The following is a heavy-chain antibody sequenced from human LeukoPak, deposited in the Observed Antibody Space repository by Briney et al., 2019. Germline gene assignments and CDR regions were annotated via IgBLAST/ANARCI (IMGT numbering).Heavy chain of an antibody. CDR2: ISAYNGNT. CDR1: GYTFTGYG. J-gene: IGHJ2*01. Sequence: ASEKVSCKASGYTFTGYGISWVRQAPGQGLEWMGWISAYNGNTNYAQRLQGRVTMTTDTSTSTAYMELRSLRSDDTAVYYCARVYGASSYFDLWGRGTLVTVSS. D-gene: IGHD2-8*01. V-gene: IGHV1-18*01. CDR3: ARVYGASSYFDL.